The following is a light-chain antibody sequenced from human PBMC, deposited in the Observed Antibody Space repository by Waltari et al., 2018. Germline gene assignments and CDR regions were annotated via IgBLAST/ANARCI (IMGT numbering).Light chain of an antibody. V-gene: IGLV3-21*04. J-gene: IGLJ2*01. CDR1: TIPSDS. Sequence: SYVLAQPPSVSVAPGETARMTCGGNTIPSDSVHSYQQKPGQAPVLVIYYDNDRPSGIPERFSGSSSGNTATLTISGVEAGDEADYYCQVWHSSSSQVVFGGGTELTVL. CDR3: QVWHSSSSQVV. CDR2: YDN.